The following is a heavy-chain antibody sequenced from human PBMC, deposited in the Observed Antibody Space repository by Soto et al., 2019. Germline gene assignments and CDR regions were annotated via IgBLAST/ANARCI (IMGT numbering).Heavy chain of an antibody. Sequence: QVQLEESGGGVVQPGRSLRLSGEACGFTFNTYSMHWVRQPPGKGLEWLAAIWYDGTQKYYADSVKGRFIISRDNSKKTLYLEMNSLRAEDTAVYYCARAGGTTVTGLWHFDSWGQGTLVTVSS. J-gene: IGHJ4*02. V-gene: IGHV3-33*01. D-gene: IGHD4-17*01. CDR2: IWYDGTQK. CDR1: GFTFNTYS. CDR3: ARAGGTTVTGLWHFDS.